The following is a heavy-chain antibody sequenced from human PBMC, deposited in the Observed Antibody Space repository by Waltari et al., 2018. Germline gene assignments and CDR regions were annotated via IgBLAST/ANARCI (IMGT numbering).Heavy chain of an antibody. J-gene: IGHJ6*02. D-gene: IGHD6-19*01. CDR3: ARGRGSGWYVGYYYYYYGMDV. V-gene: IGHV4-34*01. CDR1: GGSFSGYY. CDR2: INHSGST. Sequence: QVQLQQWGAGLLKPSETLSLTCAVYGGSFSGYYWSWIRQPPGKGLEWIGEINHSGSTNYNPALKSRVTISVDTSKNQFSLKLSSVTAADTAVYYCARGRGSGWYVGYYYYYYGMDVWGQGTTVTVSS.